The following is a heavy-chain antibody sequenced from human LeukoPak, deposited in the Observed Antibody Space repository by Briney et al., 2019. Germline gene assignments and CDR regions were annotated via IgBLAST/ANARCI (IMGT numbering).Heavy chain of an antibody. CDR3: ARVRDSSGWYYFDY. V-gene: IGHV1-18*01. CDR1: GYTFTSYG. Sequence: GASVKVSCKASGYTFTSYGISWVRQAPGQGLEWMGWISAYNGNTNYAQKLHGRVTMTTDTSTSTAYMELRSLRSDDTAVYYCARVRDSSGWYYFDYWGQGTLVTVSS. CDR2: ISAYNGNT. J-gene: IGHJ4*02. D-gene: IGHD6-19*01.